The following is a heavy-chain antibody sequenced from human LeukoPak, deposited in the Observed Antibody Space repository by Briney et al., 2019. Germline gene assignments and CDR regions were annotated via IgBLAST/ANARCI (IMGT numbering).Heavy chain of an antibody. V-gene: IGHV1-18*01. D-gene: IGHD6-19*01. CDR2: ISAYNGNT. CDR1: GYTFTSYG. Sequence: ASVKVSCKASGYTFTSYGISWVRQAPGQGLEWMGWISAYNGNTNYAQKLQGRVTMTTDTSTSTAYMELRSLRSDDTAVYYCARDFGEVSSGWYVLDYWGQGTLVTASS. J-gene: IGHJ4*02. CDR3: ARDFGEVSSGWYVLDY.